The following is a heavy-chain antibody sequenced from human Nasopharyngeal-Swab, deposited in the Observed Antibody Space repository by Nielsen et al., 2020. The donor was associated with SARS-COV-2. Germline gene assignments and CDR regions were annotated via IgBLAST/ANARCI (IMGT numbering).Heavy chain of an antibody. J-gene: IGHJ6*02. V-gene: IGHV1-69*06. CDR1: GGTFSSYA. CDR3: ARDLDYDYVWGSYRYRPPSPHYGMDV. CDR2: IIPIFGTA. Sequence: SVKVSCKASGGTFSSYAISWVRQAPGQGLEWMGGIIPIFGTANYAQKFQGRVTITADKSTSTAYMELSSLRSEDTAVYYCARDLDYDYVWGSYRYRPPSPHYGMDVWGQGTTVTVSS. D-gene: IGHD3-16*02.